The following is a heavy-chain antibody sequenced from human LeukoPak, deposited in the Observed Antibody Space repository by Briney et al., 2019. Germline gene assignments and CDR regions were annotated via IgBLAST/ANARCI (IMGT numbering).Heavy chain of an antibody. V-gene: IGHV3-15*01. CDR3: TARPLHNGDFPLDY. Sequence: GGSLRLSCAASGFTLRNAWMTWVRQTPGKGLEWVGRIKTQSDGGAVDYSAPVRGRFTISRDDSQNLVYLQMKSLNAEDSAVYYCTARPLHNGDFPLDYWGQGALVTVSS. D-gene: IGHD4-17*01. J-gene: IGHJ4*02. CDR2: IKTQSDGGAV. CDR1: GFTLRNAW.